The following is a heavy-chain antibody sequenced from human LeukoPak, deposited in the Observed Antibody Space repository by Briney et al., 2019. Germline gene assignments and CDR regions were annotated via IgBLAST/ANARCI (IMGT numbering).Heavy chain of an antibody. J-gene: IGHJ5*02. CDR1: GYTFTGYY. V-gene: IGHV1-2*02. CDR3: ARVGYCSSTSCYLRKRDWFDP. CDR2: INPNSGGT. Sequence: ASVKVSCKASGYTFTGYYMHWVRQAPGQGLEWMGWINPNSGGTNYAQKFQGRATMTRDTSISTAYMELSRLRSDNTAVYYRARVGYCSSTSCYLRKRDWFDPWGQGTLVTVSS. D-gene: IGHD2-2*01.